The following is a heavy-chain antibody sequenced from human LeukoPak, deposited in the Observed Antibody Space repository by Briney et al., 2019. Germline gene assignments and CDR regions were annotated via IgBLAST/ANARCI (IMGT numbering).Heavy chain of an antibody. CDR3: ARGSGVSWGYYYYYMDV. CDR1: GGSISSSSYY. Sequence: SETLSLTCTVSGGSISSSSYYWGWIRQPPGKGLEWIGSIYYSGSTYYNPSLKSRVTISVDTSKNQFSLKLSSVTAADTAVYYCARGSGVSWGYYYYYMDVWGKGTTVTISS. CDR2: IYYSGST. J-gene: IGHJ6*03. D-gene: IGHD2-15*01. V-gene: IGHV4-39*07.